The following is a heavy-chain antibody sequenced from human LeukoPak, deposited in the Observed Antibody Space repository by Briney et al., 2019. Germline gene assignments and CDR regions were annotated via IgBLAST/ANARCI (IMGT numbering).Heavy chain of an antibody. CDR2: ISGSAGRT. CDR1: GFNFRNFA. D-gene: IGHD3-10*01. V-gene: IGHV3-23*01. Sequence: GGSLRLSCAASGFNFRNFAMSWVRQAPGKGLDWISLISGSAGRTHYADSVKGRFTISRDNAKNSLYLQMNSLRAEDTAVYYCASWSGRFGELFNWFDPWGQGTLVTVSS. CDR3: ASWSGRFGELFNWFDP. J-gene: IGHJ5*02.